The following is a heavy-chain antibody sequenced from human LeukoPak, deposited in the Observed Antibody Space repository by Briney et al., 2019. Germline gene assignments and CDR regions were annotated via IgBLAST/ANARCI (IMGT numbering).Heavy chain of an antibody. D-gene: IGHD6-6*01. J-gene: IGHJ4*02. CDR1: GYTFTSYG. Sequence: ASVKVSFTASGYTFTSYGISWVRQAPGQGLEWMGWISAYNGNTNYAQKLQGRVTMTTDTSTSTAYMELRSLRSDDTAVYYCARDFRSSSSDYYFDYWGQGTLVTVSS. CDR2: ISAYNGNT. CDR3: ARDFRSSSSDYYFDY. V-gene: IGHV1-18*01.